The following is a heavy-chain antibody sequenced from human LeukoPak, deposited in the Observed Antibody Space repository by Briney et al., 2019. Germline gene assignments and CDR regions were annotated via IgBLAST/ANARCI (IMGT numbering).Heavy chain of an antibody. CDR2: IYSSGST. J-gene: IGHJ4*02. CDR1: GFTVNTNY. CDR3: ARDPSDYGGNSDY. Sequence: GGSLRLSCAASGFTVNTNYMTWVRQAPGKGLEWVSVIYSSGSTYYADSVKGRFTISRDNSKNTLYLQMNSLRAEDTAVYYCARDPSDYGGNSDYWGQGTLVTVSS. V-gene: IGHV3-66*03. D-gene: IGHD4-23*01.